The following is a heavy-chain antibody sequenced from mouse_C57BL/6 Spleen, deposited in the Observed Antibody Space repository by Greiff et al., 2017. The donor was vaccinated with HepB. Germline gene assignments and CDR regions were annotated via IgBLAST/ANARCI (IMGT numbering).Heavy chain of an antibody. V-gene: IGHV1-72*01. Sequence: QVQLQQPGAELVKPGASVKLSCKASGYTFTSYWMHWVKQRPGRGLEWIGRIDPNSGGTKYNEKFKSKATLTVDKPSSTAYIQLSSLTSEDSAVYYCARRDSSGYVDGFAYWGQGTLVTVSA. D-gene: IGHD3-2*02. CDR2: IDPNSGGT. CDR1: GYTFTSYW. CDR3: ARRDSSGYVDGFAY. J-gene: IGHJ3*01.